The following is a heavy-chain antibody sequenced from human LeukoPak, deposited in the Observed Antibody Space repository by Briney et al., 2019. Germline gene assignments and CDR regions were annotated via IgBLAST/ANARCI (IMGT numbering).Heavy chain of an antibody. D-gene: IGHD3-10*01. V-gene: IGHV3-23*01. Sequence: GGSLRLSCAASGFTFSSYAISWVRQAPGKGLEWVSAISGSGGSTYYADSVKGRFTLSRDNSKNTLNLQMNSLRVEDTALYYCARDYNGHWSVDYWGQGTLVTVSS. CDR1: GFTFSSYA. J-gene: IGHJ4*02. CDR2: ISGSGGST. CDR3: ARDYNGHWSVDY.